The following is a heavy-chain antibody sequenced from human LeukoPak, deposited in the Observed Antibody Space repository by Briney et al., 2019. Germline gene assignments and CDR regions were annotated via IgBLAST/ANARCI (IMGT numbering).Heavy chain of an antibody. CDR1: GFTFSSYE. Sequence: GGSLRLSCAASGFTFSSYEMNWVRQAPGKGLEWVSYISSSGSTIYYADSVKGRFTISRDNSKNTLYLQMNSLRAEDTAVYYCAKTRSIVVVVAATDYWGQGTLVTVSS. CDR2: ISSSGSTI. V-gene: IGHV3-48*03. D-gene: IGHD2-15*01. CDR3: AKTRSIVVVVAATDY. J-gene: IGHJ4*02.